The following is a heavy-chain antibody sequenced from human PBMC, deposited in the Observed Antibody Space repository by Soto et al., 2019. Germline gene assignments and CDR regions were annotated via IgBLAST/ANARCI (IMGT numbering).Heavy chain of an antibody. V-gene: IGHV4-31*03. CDR3: ASSSQNRVFDY. Sequence: SETLSLTCTVSCGSISSGGYYWSWIRQHPGKGLEWIGYIYYSGSTYYNPSLKSRVTISVDMSKNQFSLKLSSVTAADTAVYYCASSSQNRVFDYWGQGTLGTVSS. D-gene: IGHD6-6*01. CDR2: IYYSGST. J-gene: IGHJ4*02. CDR1: CGSISSGGYY.